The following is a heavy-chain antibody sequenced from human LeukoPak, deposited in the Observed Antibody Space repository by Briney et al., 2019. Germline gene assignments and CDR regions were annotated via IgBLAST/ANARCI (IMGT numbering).Heavy chain of an antibody. J-gene: IGHJ4*02. CDR3: AGGSLYDSQVLNS. Sequence: GGSLRLSCAASGFTVSSNYMSWVRQAPGKGLDWVSVIYTRGRTDYADSVKGRFTISRDTSNNALYLQMNSLRVEDTAVYYCAGGSLYDSQVLNSWGQGTLVTVSS. CDR2: IYTRGRT. D-gene: IGHD5/OR15-5a*01. V-gene: IGHV3-53*01. CDR1: GFTVSSNY.